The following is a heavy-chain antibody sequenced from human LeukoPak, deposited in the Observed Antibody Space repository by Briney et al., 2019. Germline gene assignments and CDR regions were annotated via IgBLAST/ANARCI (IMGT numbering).Heavy chain of an antibody. J-gene: IGHJ6*03. D-gene: IGHD3-9*01. V-gene: IGHV3-21*01. CDR3: ARGGYYDILTGYFPGRNYYYYMDV. Sequence: PGGSLRLSCAASGFTFSSYSMNWVRQAPGKGLEWVSSISSSSSYIYYADSVKGRFTISRDNAKNSLYLQMNSLRAEDTAVYYCARGGYYDILTGYFPGRNYYYYMDVWGKGTTVTISS. CDR1: GFTFSSYS. CDR2: ISSSSSYI.